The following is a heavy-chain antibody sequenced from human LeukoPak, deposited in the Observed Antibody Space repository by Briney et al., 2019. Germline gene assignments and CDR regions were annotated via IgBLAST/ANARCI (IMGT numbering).Heavy chain of an antibody. D-gene: IGHD3-10*01. Sequence: GGSLRLSCAASGFTFSSYGMSWVRQAPGKGLEWVSAISSSGDSTYYADSVKGRFTIPRDNSKNTLYLQMNSLRAEDTAVYYCAKGSNYYGSGSTDYWGQGTLVTVSS. CDR2: ISSSGDST. CDR3: AKGSNYYGSGSTDY. J-gene: IGHJ4*02. V-gene: IGHV3-23*01. CDR1: GFTFSSYG.